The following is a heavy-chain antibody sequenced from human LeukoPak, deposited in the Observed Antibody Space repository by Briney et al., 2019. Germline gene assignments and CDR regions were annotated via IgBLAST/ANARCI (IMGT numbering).Heavy chain of an antibody. CDR3: ARGMTMDSGSYYSGWFDP. D-gene: IGHD1-26*01. J-gene: IGHJ5*02. CDR2: IIPIFGTA. V-gene: IGHV1-69*05. CDR1: GGTFSSYA. Sequence: SVKVSCKASGGTFSSYAISWVRQAPGQGLEWMGGIIPIFGTANYAQKFQGRVTITTDESTSTAYMELSSLRSEDTAVYYCARGMTMDSGSYYSGWFDPWGQGTLVTVS.